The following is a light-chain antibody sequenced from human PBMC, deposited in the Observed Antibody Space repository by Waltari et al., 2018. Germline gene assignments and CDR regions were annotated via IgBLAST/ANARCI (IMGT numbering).Light chain of an antibody. J-gene: IGLJ3*02. V-gene: IGLV1-44*01. CDR2: SNN. CDR3: ATWDDSLNGWV. CDR1: SSNIGGNT. Sequence: QSVLTQPPSASGTPGQRVTISCSGSSSNIGGNTVNWYQQLPGMAPKLLIYSNNQRPSGVPDRFSGSKSGTSASLAISGRQSEDEADYYCATWDDSLNGWVFGGGTKLTVL.